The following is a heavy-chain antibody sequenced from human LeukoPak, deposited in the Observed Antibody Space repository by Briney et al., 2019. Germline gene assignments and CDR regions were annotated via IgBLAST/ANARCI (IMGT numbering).Heavy chain of an antibody. CDR3: ARDGYSYGLGWFDP. V-gene: IGHV4-39*07. CDR2: VFFDGTT. CDR1: GGPMMTGPYY. D-gene: IGHD5-18*01. J-gene: IGHJ5*02. Sequence: PSETLSLTCAVSGGPMMTGPYYWGWIRQPPGKGLQWLGSVFFDGTTYYSPSLKSRVSVSADTSKNQFSLRLTSVTAADTAVYFCARDGYSYGLGWFDPWGQGTLVTVSS.